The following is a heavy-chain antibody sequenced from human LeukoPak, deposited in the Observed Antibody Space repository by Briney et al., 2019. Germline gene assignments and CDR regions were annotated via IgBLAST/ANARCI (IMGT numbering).Heavy chain of an antibody. Sequence: GGSLRLSCAASGFTVSSNYMTWVRQAPGKGLEWVSVIHSGGSTYNADSVKGRFTISRDNSTTTVYLKMNSLRDEDTAVYYCARAWDGFDIWGQGTMVTVSS. J-gene: IGHJ3*02. CDR1: GFTVSSNY. CDR2: IHSGGST. CDR3: ARAWDGFDI. V-gene: IGHV3-53*01.